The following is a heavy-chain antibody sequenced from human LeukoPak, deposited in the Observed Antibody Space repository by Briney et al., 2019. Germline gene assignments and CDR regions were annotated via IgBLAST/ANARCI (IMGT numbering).Heavy chain of an antibody. CDR2: IYHSGST. CDR3: ARADSYCSGGSCYLRYFDY. D-gene: IGHD2-15*01. CDR1: GGSISSGNW. J-gene: IGHJ4*02. Sequence: ASGTLSLTCAVSGGSISSGNWWSWVRQPPGEGLEWIEEIYHSGSTNYNPSLKSRVTISVDKSKNQFSLKLSSVTAADTAVYYCARADSYCSGGSCYLRYFDYWGQGTLVTVSS. V-gene: IGHV4-4*02.